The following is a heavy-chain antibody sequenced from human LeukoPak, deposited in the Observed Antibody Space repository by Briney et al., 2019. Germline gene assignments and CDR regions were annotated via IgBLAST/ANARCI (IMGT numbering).Heavy chain of an antibody. CDR1: GYSISSGYY. CDR3: AREAYSSSGYMDV. Sequence: SETLTLTCAVSGYSISSGYYWGWIRQPPGNGLEWIGSIYHSGSTYYNPSLKSRVTISVDTSKNQFSLKLSSVTAADTAVYYRAREAYSSSGYMDVWGKGTTVTVSS. CDR2: IYHSGST. J-gene: IGHJ6*03. D-gene: IGHD6-13*01. V-gene: IGHV4-38-2*02.